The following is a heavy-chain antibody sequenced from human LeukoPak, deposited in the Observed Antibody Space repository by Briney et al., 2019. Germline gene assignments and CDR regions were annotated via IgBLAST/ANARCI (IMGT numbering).Heavy chain of an antibody. CDR1: GDSINDYY. V-gene: IGHV4-59*08. CDR2: IYYSGNT. CDR3: ARRKAKTPNYFDY. Sequence: PSETLSLTCTVSGDSINDYYWTWIRQPPGKGLEWIGYIYYSGNTNYNPSLKSRVTISLDTSKNQFSLKPTSVTAADTAMYYCARRKAKTPNYFDYWGQGALVTVSS. J-gene: IGHJ4*02.